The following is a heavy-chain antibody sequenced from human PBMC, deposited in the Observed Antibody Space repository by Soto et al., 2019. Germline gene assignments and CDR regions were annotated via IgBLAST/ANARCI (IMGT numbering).Heavy chain of an antibody. CDR1: GGSISSGGYY. Sequence: SETLSLTCTVSGGSISSGGYYWSWIRQHPGKGLEWSGYIYYSGSTYYNPSLKSRVTISVDTSKSQFSLKLSSVTAADTAVYYCARDPSGGWMIDYWGQGTLVTVSS. D-gene: IGHD3-10*01. V-gene: IGHV4-31*03. CDR2: IYYSGST. J-gene: IGHJ4*02. CDR3: ARDPSGGWMIDY.